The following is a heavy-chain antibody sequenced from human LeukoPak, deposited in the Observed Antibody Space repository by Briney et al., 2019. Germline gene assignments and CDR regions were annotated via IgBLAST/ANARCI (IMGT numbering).Heavy chain of an antibody. CDR1: GGSISSSNW. CDR2: IYHSGST. V-gene: IGHV4-4*02. CDR3: ARHDRSGYDSRGLFDY. Sequence: SETLSLTCAVSGGSISSSNWWSWIRQPPGKGLEWIGEIYHSGSTNYNPSLKSRVTISVDKSKTQFSLKLRSVTAADTAVYYCARHDRSGYDSRGLFDYWGQGTLVTVSS. D-gene: IGHD5-12*01. J-gene: IGHJ4*02.